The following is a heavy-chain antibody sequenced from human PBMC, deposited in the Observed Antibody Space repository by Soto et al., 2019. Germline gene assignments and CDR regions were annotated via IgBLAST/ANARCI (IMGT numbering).Heavy chain of an antibody. CDR1: GFTFSSYS. D-gene: IGHD3-16*01. Sequence: GGSLRLSCAASGFTFSSYSMNWVRQAPGKGLEWVSSISSSSSYIYYADSVKGRFTISRDNAKNSLYLQMNSLRAEDTAVYYCARDTSYYDYIWGSHPRALWGQGTMVTVSS. V-gene: IGHV3-21*01. J-gene: IGHJ3*01. CDR3: ARDTSYYDYIWGSHPRAL. CDR2: ISSSSSYI.